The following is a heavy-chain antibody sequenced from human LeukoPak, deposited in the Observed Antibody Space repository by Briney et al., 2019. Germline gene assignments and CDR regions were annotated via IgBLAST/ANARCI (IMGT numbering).Heavy chain of an antibody. V-gene: IGHV4-59*12. D-gene: IGHD4-11*01. J-gene: IGHJ4*02. CDR2: IYYSGGT. Sequence: PSETLSLTCTVSGGSISSYYWSWIRQPPGKGLEWIGYIYYSGGTNYNPSLKSRVTISLDTSKNQFSLKLRSVTAADTAVYYCAREWQYQFDYWGQGNMVTVSS. CDR1: GGSISSYY. CDR3: AREWQYQFDY.